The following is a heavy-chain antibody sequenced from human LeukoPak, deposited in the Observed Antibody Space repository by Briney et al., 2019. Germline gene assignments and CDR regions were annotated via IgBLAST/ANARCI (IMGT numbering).Heavy chain of an antibody. D-gene: IGHD6-19*01. CDR1: GGSISSYY. CDR3: ARASAQYSSGWYSGSGMDV. V-gene: IGHV4-4*07. J-gene: IGHJ6*02. CDR2: IYTSGST. Sequence: PSETLSLTCTVSGGSISSYYWSWIWQPAGKGLEWIGRIYTSGSTNYNPSLKSRVTMSVDTSKNQFSLKPSSVTAADTAVYYCARASAQYSSGWYSGSGMDVWGQGTTVTVSS.